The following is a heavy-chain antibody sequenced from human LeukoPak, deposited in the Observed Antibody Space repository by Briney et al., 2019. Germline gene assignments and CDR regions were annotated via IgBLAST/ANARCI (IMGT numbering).Heavy chain of an antibody. Sequence: GGSLRLSCAASGFTFSSFWMSWVRQAPGKGLEWVANIKQDGSEKYYVDSVKGRFTISRDNAKNSLYLQMNSLIAEDTAVYYCARGSNWRLPSFLDYWGQGTLVTVSS. CDR1: GFTFSSFW. CDR3: ARGSNWRLPSFLDY. J-gene: IGHJ4*02. CDR2: IKQDGSEK. V-gene: IGHV3-7*01. D-gene: IGHD3-3*01.